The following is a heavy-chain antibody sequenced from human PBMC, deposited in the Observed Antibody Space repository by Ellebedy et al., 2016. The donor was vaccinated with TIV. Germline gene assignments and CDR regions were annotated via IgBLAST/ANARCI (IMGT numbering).Heavy chain of an antibody. J-gene: IGHJ6*02. V-gene: IGHV1-18*01. D-gene: IGHD6-13*01. CDR3: ARDRGYSSSWYYYGMDV. Sequence: ASVKVSXKASGYTFTSYGISWVRQAPGQGLEWMGWISAYNGNTNYAQKLQGRVTMTTDTSTSTAYMELRSLRSDDTAVYYCARDRGYSSSWYYYGMDVWGQGTTVTVPS. CDR1: GYTFTSYG. CDR2: ISAYNGNT.